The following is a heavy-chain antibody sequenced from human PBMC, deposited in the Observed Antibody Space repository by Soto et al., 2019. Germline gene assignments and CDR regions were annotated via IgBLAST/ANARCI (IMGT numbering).Heavy chain of an antibody. J-gene: IGHJ4*02. V-gene: IGHV3-23*01. Sequence: GGSLRLSCAASGFTFSSYAMSWVRQAPGKGLEWVSAISGSGGSTYYADSVKGRFTISRDNSKNTLYLQMNSLRAEDTAVYYCAKDYCSGGSCYSDYWGQGTLVTVSS. CDR1: GFTFSSYA. CDR2: ISGSGGST. D-gene: IGHD2-15*01. CDR3: AKDYCSGGSCYSDY.